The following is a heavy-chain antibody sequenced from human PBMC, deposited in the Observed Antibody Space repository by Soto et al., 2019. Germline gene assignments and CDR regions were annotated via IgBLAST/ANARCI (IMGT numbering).Heavy chain of an antibody. CDR3: SSVAGTRFDP. D-gene: IGHD6-19*01. Sequence: QVQLVESGGGVVQPGRSLRLSCAASGFTFSSYAMHWVRQAPGKGLEWVAVISYDGSNKYYADSVKGRFTISRDNSKNTLYLQMNSLRAEDTAVYYCSSVAGTRFDPLGQGTLVTVSS. J-gene: IGHJ5*02. V-gene: IGHV3-30-3*01. CDR1: GFTFSSYA. CDR2: ISYDGSNK.